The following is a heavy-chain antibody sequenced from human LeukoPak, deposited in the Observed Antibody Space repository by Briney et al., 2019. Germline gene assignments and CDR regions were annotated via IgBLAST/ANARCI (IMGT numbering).Heavy chain of an antibody. V-gene: IGHV3-74*01. CDR1: GFTFSSYG. D-gene: IGHD2-15*01. J-gene: IGHJ3*02. Sequence: GGSLRLSCAASGFTFSSYGMHWVRQAPGQGLVWVSRINGDGRSTSYADSVKGRFTISRDNAKNTLYLQMTSLRAEDTAVYYCARDAVAWAFDIWGQGTMITVSS. CDR2: INGDGRST. CDR3: ARDAVAWAFDI.